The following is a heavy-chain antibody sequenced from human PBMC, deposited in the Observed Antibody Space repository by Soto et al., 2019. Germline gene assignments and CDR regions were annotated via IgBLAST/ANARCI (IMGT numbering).Heavy chain of an antibody. V-gene: IGHV4-59*08. CDR3: ASHCISTSCPKNHDY. Sequence: SETLSLTCTVSGGSISSYYWSWIRQPPGKGLEWIGYIYYSGSTNYNPSLKSRVTISVDTSKNQFSLKLSSVTAADTAVYYCASHCISTSCPKNHDYWGQGTLVTVSS. J-gene: IGHJ4*02. CDR1: GGSISSYY. D-gene: IGHD2-2*01. CDR2: IYYSGST.